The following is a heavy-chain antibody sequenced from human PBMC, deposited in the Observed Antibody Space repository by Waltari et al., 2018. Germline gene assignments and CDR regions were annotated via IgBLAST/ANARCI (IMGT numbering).Heavy chain of an antibody. D-gene: IGHD3-3*01. CDR2: IIPILGKT. J-gene: IGHJ4*02. V-gene: IGHV1-69*01. CDR1: GGTFSSYA. Sequence: QVQLVQSGAEVKKPGSSVKVSCKASGGTFSSYAISWVRQAPGQGLEWMGGIIPILGKTNYEQKFQGRGTITADESTSTAYMELSSLRAEDTAVYYCARGNTIFGEGRHWGQGTLVTVSS. CDR3: ARGNTIFGEGRH.